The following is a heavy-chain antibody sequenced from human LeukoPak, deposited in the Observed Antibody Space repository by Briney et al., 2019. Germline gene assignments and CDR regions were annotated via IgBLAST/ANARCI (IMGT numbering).Heavy chain of an antibody. CDR2: IYTSGST. J-gene: IGHJ5*02. CDR3: ARDQGFGVVTTVNWFDP. V-gene: IGHV4-4*07. D-gene: IGHD3-3*01. CDR1: GGSISSYY. Sequence: SETLSLTCNVSGGSISSYYWSWIRQPAGKGLEWIGRIYTSGSTNYNPSLKSRVTMSVDTSKNQFSLKLSSVTAADTAVYYCARDQGFGVVTTVNWFDPWGQGTLVTVSS.